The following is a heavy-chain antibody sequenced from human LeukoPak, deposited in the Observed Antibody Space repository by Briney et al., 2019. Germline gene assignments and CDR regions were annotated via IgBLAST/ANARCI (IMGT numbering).Heavy chain of an antibody. CDR3: ARDLVPQQLVLEAYYYYYYMDV. Sequence: GGSLRLSCAASRFTFSDSSMNWVRQAPGKGLEWVSSISSSSSYIYYADSVKGRFTISRDNAMNSLYLQMNSLGAEDTAVYYCARDLVPQQLVLEAYYYYYYMDVWGKGTTVTVSS. D-gene: IGHD6-13*01. CDR2: ISSSSSYI. J-gene: IGHJ6*03. V-gene: IGHV3-21*01. CDR1: RFTFSDSS.